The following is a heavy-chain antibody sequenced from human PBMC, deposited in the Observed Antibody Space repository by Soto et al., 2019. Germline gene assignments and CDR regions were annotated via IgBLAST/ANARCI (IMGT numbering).Heavy chain of an antibody. J-gene: IGHJ4*02. Sequence: PSETLSLTCTFSCGSVISGSYYWSWIRQPPGKGLEWIGYIYYSGSTNYNPSLKSRVTISVDTSKNQFSLKLSSVTAADTAVYYCARIGVWSGYYIDYWGQGTLVTVSS. CDR1: CGSVISGSYY. D-gene: IGHD3-3*01. CDR2: IYYSGST. V-gene: IGHV4-61*01. CDR3: ARIGVWSGYYIDY.